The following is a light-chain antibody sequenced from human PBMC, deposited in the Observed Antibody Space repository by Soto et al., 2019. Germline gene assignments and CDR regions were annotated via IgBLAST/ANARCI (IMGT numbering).Light chain of an antibody. J-gene: IGKJ2*02. V-gene: IGKV3-15*01. CDR2: GAS. CDR3: QQYHNWPPST. Sequence: EIVMTQSPATLSVSPGERATLSCRASQSVSSNLAWYQQKPGQAPRLLIYGASTRATDIPARFSGSGSGTEFTLTISSLQSEDFAVYYCQQYHNWPPSTFGQGAKLEIK. CDR1: QSVSSN.